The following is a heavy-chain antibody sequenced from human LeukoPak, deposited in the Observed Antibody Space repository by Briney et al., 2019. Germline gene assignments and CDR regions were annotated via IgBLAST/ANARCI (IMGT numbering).Heavy chain of an antibody. V-gene: IGHV4-59*12. CDR3: AREILSAAGARFDP. CDR2: IYHSGST. D-gene: IGHD6-13*01. CDR1: GGSISSYY. J-gene: IGHJ5*02. Sequence: SETLSLTCTVSGGSISSYYWSWIRQPPGKGLEWIGYIYHSGSTYYNPSLKSRVTISVDRSKNQFSLKLSSVTAADTAVYYCAREILSAAGARFDPWGQGTLVTVSS.